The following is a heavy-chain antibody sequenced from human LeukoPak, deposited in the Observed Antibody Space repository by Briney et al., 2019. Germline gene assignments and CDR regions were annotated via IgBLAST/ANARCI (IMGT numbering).Heavy chain of an antibody. V-gene: IGHV3-30-3*01. D-gene: IGHD5-18*01. Sequence: GRSLRLSCAASGFTFSSYAMHWVRQAPGKGLEWVAVISYDGSNKYYADSVKGRFTISRDNSKNTLYLQMNSLRAEDTAVYYCARVYGPWIQLEIDYWGQGTLVTVSS. CDR1: GFTFSSYA. CDR3: ARVYGPWIQLEIDY. CDR2: ISYDGSNK. J-gene: IGHJ4*02.